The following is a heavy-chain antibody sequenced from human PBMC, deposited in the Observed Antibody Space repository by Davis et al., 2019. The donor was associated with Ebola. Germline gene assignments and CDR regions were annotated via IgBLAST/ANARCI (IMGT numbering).Heavy chain of an antibody. D-gene: IGHD6-13*01. V-gene: IGHV1-3*01. CDR2: INAGNGNT. Sequence: AASVKVSCKASGYTFTSYAMHWVRQAPGQRLEWMGWINAGNGNTKYSQKFQGRVTITRDTSASTAYMELRSLRSDDTAVYYCARVRLWGGKAAAGREWFDPWGQGTLVTVSS. CDR1: GYTFTSYA. CDR3: ARVRLWGGKAAAGREWFDP. J-gene: IGHJ5*02.